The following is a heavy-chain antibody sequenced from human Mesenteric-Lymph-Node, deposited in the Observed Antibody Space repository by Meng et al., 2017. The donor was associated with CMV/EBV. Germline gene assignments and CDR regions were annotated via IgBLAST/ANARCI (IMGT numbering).Heavy chain of an antibody. J-gene: IGHJ4*02. CDR1: GYTFTGYY. D-gene: IGHD1-26*01. Sequence: ASVKVSCKASGYTFTGYYMHWVRQDPGQGLEWMGWINPNSGGTKYAQTLQGRVTMTRDTSISTAYLELSRLRSDDTAVYYCARGGARDTTPGYWGQGTLVTVSS. CDR2: INPNSGGT. V-gene: IGHV1-2*02. CDR3: ARGGARDTTPGY.